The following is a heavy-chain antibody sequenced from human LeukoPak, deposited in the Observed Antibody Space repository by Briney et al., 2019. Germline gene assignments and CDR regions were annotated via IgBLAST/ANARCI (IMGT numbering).Heavy chain of an antibody. D-gene: IGHD6-19*01. Sequence: SETLSLTCTVSAGSITNYFWTWVRQSPGKGLEWIGYIRYNGGSDSNPSLKSRVTISLDTWNNQFSLRLTSETAEDTAVYYCAGGELAGTGYWGQGTLVTVSS. CDR3: AGGELAGTGY. V-gene: IGHV4-59*03. CDR2: IRYNGGS. J-gene: IGHJ4*02. CDR1: AGSITNYF.